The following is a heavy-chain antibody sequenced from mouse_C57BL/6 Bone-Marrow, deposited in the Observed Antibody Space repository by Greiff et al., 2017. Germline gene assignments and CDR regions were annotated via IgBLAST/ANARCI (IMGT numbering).Heavy chain of an antibody. V-gene: IGHV10-1*01. J-gene: IGHJ4*01. CDR1: GFSFNTYA. D-gene: IGHD2-1*01. CDR2: IRSKSNNYAT. Sequence: EVHLVESGGGLVQPKGSLKLSCAASGFSFNTYAMNWVRQAPGKGLEWVARIRSKSNNYATYYADSVKDRFTISRDDSESMLYLQMNNLKTEDTAMYYCVRLDGNYVNAMDYWGQGTSVTVSS. CDR3: VRLDGNYVNAMDY.